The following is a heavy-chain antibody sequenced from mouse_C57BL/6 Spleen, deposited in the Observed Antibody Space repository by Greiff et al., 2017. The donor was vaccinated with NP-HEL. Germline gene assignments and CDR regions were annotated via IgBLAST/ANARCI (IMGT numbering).Heavy chain of an antibody. D-gene: IGHD1-2*01. Sequence: VQVVESGAELARPGASVKMSCKASGYTFTSYTMHWVKQRPGQGLEWIGYINPSSGYTKYNQKFKDKATLTADKSSSTAYMQLSSLTSEDSAVYYCARTLTTAYAMDYWGQGTSVTVSS. CDR2: INPSSGYT. CDR1: GYTFTSYT. J-gene: IGHJ4*01. CDR3: ARTLTTAYAMDY. V-gene: IGHV1-4*01.